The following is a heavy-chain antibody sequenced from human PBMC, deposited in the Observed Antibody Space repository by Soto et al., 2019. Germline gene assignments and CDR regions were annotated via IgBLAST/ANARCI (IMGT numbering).Heavy chain of an antibody. D-gene: IGHD4-17*01. V-gene: IGHV1-8*01. J-gene: IGHJ4*02. CDR3: ARTLYGDNVDY. CDR2: RNPNSGNT. Sequence: QVQLVQSGAEVKKPGASVKVSCKASGYTFTSYDINWVRQATGQGLEWMGWRNPNSGNTGSAQKFQSRVTRTRHTSISTAYMALSRLRSEDTAVYYCARTLYGDNVDYWHQGTLVTVSS. CDR1: GYTFTSYD.